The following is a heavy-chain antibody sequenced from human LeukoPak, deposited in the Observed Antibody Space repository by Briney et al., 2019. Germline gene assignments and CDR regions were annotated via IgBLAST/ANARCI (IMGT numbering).Heavy chain of an antibody. CDR1: GFTFSRYS. CDR3: ARLPYSGSYIDY. V-gene: IGHV3-21*01. J-gene: IGHJ4*02. CDR2: ISSSSSYK. D-gene: IGHD1-26*01. Sequence: GGSLRLSCAASGFTFSRYSMNWVRQAPGKGREWVSSISSSSSYKYYADSVKGRFTISRDNAKNSLYLQMNSLRAEDTAVYYCARLPYSGSYIDYWGQGTLVTVSS.